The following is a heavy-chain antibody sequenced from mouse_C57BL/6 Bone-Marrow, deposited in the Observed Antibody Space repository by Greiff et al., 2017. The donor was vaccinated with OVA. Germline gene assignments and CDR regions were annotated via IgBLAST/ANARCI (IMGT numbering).Heavy chain of an antibody. J-gene: IGHJ4*01. CDR1: GYTFTSSG. Sequence: QVQLKQSGAELARPGASVKLSCKASGYTFTSSGISWVKQRTGQGLEWIGEIYPRSGNTYYNEKFKGKATLTADKSSSTAYMELRSLTSEDSAVYFCARETAQAYYYAMDYWGQGTSVTVSS. V-gene: IGHV1-81*01. CDR2: IYPRSGNT. D-gene: IGHD3-2*02. CDR3: ARETAQAYYYAMDY.